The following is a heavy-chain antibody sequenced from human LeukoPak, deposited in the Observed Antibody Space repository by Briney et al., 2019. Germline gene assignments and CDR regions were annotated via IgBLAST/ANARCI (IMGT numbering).Heavy chain of an antibody. Sequence: PGGSLRLSCVASGFTFSSSWMYWARQAPGKGLVWASRISGDGSSTTYADSVKGRFTISRDNAKNSLSLQMNSLRAEDTAVYYCARDKSYGDSEDFWGQGTLVTVSS. CDR3: ARDKSYGDSEDF. D-gene: IGHD4-17*01. CDR1: GFTFSSSW. V-gene: IGHV3-74*01. CDR2: ISGDGSST. J-gene: IGHJ4*02.